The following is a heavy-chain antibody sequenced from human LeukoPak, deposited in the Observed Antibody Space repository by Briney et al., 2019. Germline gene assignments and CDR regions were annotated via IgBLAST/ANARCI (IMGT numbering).Heavy chain of an antibody. J-gene: IGHJ5*02. V-gene: IGHV4-34*01. CDR1: GGSFSGYY. Sequence: SETLSLTCAVYGGSFSGYYWSWIRQPPGKGLEWIGEINHSGSTNYNPSLKSRVTISVDTSKNQFSLKLSSVTAADTAVYYCARSGVVPAATRRFDPWGQGTLVTVSS. CDR2: INHSGST. CDR3: ARSGVVPAATRRFDP. D-gene: IGHD2-2*01.